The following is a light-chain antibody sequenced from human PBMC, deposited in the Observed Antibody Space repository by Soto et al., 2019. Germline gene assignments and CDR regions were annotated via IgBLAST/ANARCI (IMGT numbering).Light chain of an antibody. CDR1: QSVFYSSSNKNY. CDR2: WAS. Sequence: DIVMTQSPDSLAVSLGERATINCKSSQSVFYSSSNKNYLAWYQQKPGQPPKLLIHWASTREYGVPDRFSGSGSVTDFTLTISSLQSDDLAVYYCQQYYSIPITFGQGTRLKIK. CDR3: QQYYSIPIT. V-gene: IGKV4-1*01. J-gene: IGKJ5*01.